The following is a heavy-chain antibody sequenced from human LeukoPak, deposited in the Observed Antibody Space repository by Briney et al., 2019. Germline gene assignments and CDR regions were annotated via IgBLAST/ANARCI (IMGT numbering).Heavy chain of an antibody. CDR2: IYWNDDQ. CDR1: GFSLITSGVD. V-gene: IGHV2-5*01. CDR3: AHRRATTVASRVYYFDY. D-gene: IGHD4-23*01. J-gene: IGHJ4*02. Sequence: GPTLVKPTQTLTLTCTFSGFSLITSGVDVGWIRQPPGKALEWLALIYWNDDQRYSPSLKSRLTITKDTSKNQVVLTMTNMDPVDTATYYCAHRRATTVASRVYYFDYWGQGTLVTVSS.